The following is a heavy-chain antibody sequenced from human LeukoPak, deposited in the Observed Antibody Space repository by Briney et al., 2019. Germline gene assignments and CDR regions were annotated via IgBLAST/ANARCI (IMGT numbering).Heavy chain of an antibody. V-gene: IGHV3-7*01. Sequence: PGGSPRLSCAASGFTFSSYWMSWVRQAPGKGLEWVANIKQDGSEKYYVDSVKGRFTISRDNAKNSLYLQMNSLRAEDTAVYYCRGIQLWARTYAFDIWGQGTMVTVFS. J-gene: IGHJ3*02. CDR1: GFTFSSYW. CDR2: IKQDGSEK. CDR3: RGIQLWARTYAFDI. D-gene: IGHD5-18*01.